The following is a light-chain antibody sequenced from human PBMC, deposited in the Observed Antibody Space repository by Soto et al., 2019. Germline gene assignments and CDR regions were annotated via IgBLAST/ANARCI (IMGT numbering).Light chain of an antibody. CDR3: HQRSNWPSPTWT. CDR2: DAS. J-gene: IGKJ1*01. Sequence: EIVLTQSPATLSLSPGERATLSCRASQSVSSYLAWYQQKPGQAPRLLIYDASNRATGIPARFSGSGSGTDFTLTISSLDPEDFAVYYCHQRSNWPSPTWTFGQGTKVEIK. V-gene: IGKV3-11*01. CDR1: QSVSSY.